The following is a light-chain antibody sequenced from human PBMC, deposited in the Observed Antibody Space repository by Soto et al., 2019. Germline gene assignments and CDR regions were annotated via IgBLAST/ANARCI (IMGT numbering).Light chain of an antibody. V-gene: IGLV4-60*03. CDR2: LEGSGSY. Sequence: QTVVTQSSSASASLGSSVKLTCTLSSGHSSYIIAWHQQQPGKAPRYLMKLEGSGSYNKGSGVPDRFSGSSSGADRYLTISNLQSEDEADYYCETWDSTLWVFGGGTKVTVL. CDR1: SGHSSYI. J-gene: IGLJ3*02. CDR3: ETWDSTLWV.